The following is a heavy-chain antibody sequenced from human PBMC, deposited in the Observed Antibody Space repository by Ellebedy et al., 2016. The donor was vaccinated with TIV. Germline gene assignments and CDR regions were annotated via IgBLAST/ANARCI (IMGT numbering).Heavy chain of an antibody. CDR1: GFTFGDYA. J-gene: IGHJ6*02. CDR2: IRSKAYGGTT. CDR3: TRAKLLATALYYYYGMDV. Sequence: GESLKISCTASGFTFGDYAMSWVRQAPGKGLEWVGFIRSKAYGGTTEYAASVKGRFTISRDDSKSIAYLQMNSLKTEDTAVYYCTRAKLLATALYYYYGMDVWGQGTTVTVSS. D-gene: IGHD2-21*02. V-gene: IGHV3-49*04.